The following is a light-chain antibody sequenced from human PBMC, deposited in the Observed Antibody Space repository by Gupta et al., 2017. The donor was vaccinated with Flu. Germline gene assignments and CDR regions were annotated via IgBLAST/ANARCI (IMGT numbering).Light chain of an antibody. V-gene: IGKV1-6*01. CDR3: QQKKNSPWP. CDR1: QYRKKD. J-gene: IGKJ1*01. CDR2: DAS. Sequence: STRSASRRGRVTITWRDSQYRKKDLEWYQQKPGKAPKLLIYDASRVDNGVPSRFSGSGYGTEFTLNISGRQPEDFANYYCQQKKNSPWPFGQGTKVEIK.